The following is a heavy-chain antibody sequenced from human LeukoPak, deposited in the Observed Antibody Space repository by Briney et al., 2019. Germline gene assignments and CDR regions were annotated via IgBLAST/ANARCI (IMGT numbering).Heavy chain of an antibody. Sequence: GGSLRLSCAASGFTFSTYGMSWVRQAPGKGLEWVSVIYSGGSTYYADSVKGRFTISRDNSKNTLYLQMNSLRAEDTAVYYCARAAVAGLFDYWGQGTLVTVSS. CDR2: IYSGGST. CDR1: GFTFSTYG. CDR3: ARAAVAGLFDY. J-gene: IGHJ4*02. V-gene: IGHV3-53*01. D-gene: IGHD6-19*01.